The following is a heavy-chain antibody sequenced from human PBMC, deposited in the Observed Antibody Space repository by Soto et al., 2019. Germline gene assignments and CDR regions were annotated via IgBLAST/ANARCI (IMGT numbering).Heavy chain of an antibody. J-gene: IGHJ4*02. CDR2: ITSRSSTI. CDR3: ARGNYYDSSGYLHFDY. D-gene: IGHD3-22*01. V-gene: IGHV3-48*02. Sequence: EVQLVESGGGLVQPGGSLRLSCAASGFTLSSYSMNWVRQAPGRGLEWVSYITSRSSTIHYADSVKGRFTISRDNAKNSLYLQMNSLRDEDTAVYYCARGNYYDSSGYLHFDYWGQGTLVTVSS. CDR1: GFTLSSYS.